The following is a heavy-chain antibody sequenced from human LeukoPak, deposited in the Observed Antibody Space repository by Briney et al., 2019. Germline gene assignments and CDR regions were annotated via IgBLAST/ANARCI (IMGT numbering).Heavy chain of an antibody. CDR2: INPNSGGT. D-gene: IGHD2-2*01. J-gene: IGHJ4*02. CDR3: ARTKRAPAASPFDY. V-gene: IGHV1-2*02. Sequence: ALVKVSCKASGYTFTGYYMHWVRQAPGQGLEWMGWINPNSGGTNYAQKFQGRVTMTRDTSISTAYMELSRLRSDDTAVYYCARTKRAPAASPFDYWGQGTLVTVSS. CDR1: GYTFTGYY.